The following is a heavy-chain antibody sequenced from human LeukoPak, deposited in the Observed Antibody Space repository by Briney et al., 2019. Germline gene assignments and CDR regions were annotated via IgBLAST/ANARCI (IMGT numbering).Heavy chain of an antibody. CDR1: GYTFTGYY. CDR3: ARDLTIRYYYMDV. CDR2: INPKSGGT. Sequence: ASVRVSCKASGYTFTGYYIHWVRQAPGQGLEWMGWINPKSGGTNYAQKFQGRVTMTRDTSISTAYMELSRLRSDDTAVYYCARDLTIRYYYMDVWGKGTTVTVSS. V-gene: IGHV1-2*02. J-gene: IGHJ6*03. D-gene: IGHD3-3*01.